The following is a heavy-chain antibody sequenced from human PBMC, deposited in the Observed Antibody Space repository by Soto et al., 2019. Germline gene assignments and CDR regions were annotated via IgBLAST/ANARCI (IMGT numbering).Heavy chain of an antibody. CDR1: GGSISSGGYY. J-gene: IGHJ4*02. V-gene: IGHV4-31*03. Sequence: QVQLQESGPGLVKPSQTLSLTCTVSGGSISSGGYYWSWIRQHPGEGLEWIGYIYYSGSTYYNPSLKSRVTIAVDTSKNQFSLKLSSVTAADTAVYYCARDGDSCGHFDFWGPGTLVTVSS. CDR2: IYYSGST. CDR3: ARDGDSCGHFDF. D-gene: IGHD2-21*02.